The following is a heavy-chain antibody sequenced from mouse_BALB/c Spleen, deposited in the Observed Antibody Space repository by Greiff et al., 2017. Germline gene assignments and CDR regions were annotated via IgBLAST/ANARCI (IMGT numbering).Heavy chain of an antibody. CDR1: GYTFTSYW. Sequence: VKLMESGAELVKPGASVKLSCKTSGYTFTSYWIQWVKQRPGPGLGWIGEIFPGTGTTYYNEKFKGKATLTIDTSSSTAYMQLSSLTSEDSAVYFCARIKYGNYVGYFDVWGAGTTVTVSS. V-gene: IGHV1S132*01. CDR3: ARIKYGNYVGYFDV. J-gene: IGHJ1*01. D-gene: IGHD2-10*02. CDR2: IFPGTGTT.